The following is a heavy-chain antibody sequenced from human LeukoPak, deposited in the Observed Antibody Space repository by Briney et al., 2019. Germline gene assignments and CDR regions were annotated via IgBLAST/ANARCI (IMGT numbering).Heavy chain of an antibody. D-gene: IGHD2-21*01. Sequence: GGSLRLSCAASKFTFYAVSWVRQAPGKGLGGVSTISGSGDSTYYADSVKGRFTISRDNSKNTVFLQMNSLRVDDTAVYYCAKALRAPHRPVYSYYYMDVWGKGTAVTVSS. CDR1: KFTFYA. V-gene: IGHV3-23*01. J-gene: IGHJ6*03. CDR2: ISGSGDST. CDR3: AKALRAPHRPVYSYYYMDV.